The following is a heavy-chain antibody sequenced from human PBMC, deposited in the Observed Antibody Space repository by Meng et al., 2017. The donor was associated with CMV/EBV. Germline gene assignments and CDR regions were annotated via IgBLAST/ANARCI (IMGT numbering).Heavy chain of an antibody. Sequence: GLTSWQPTQSLSLPRTVPGFSLISSGVGVCWIPHPPGQALDWLALIYCDDDKRYSPSLKSRLTITKDSSKNQVVLTMTNMDPVDTATYSCARLYDSSGYYLGYFDYWGQGTLVTVSS. J-gene: IGHJ4*02. CDR2: IYCDDDK. D-gene: IGHD3-22*01. V-gene: IGHV2-5*02. CDR3: ARLYDSSGYYLGYFDY. CDR1: GFSLISSGVG.